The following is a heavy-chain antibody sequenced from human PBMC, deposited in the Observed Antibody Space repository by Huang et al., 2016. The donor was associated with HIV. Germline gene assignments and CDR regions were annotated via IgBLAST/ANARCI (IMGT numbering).Heavy chain of an antibody. CDR3: ARASRGVFDY. CDR1: GYSFTFTAYY. J-gene: IGHJ4*02. D-gene: IGHD3-10*01. CDR2: INPNSGDT. Sequence: QVQLVQSGAEVKKPGASVKVSCKASGYSFTFTAYYMHWVRQAPGQGRELMGWINPNSGDTNYAQNFQGRVTMTRDTSISTAYMELSSLRSDDTAVYYCARASRGVFDYWGQGTLVTVSS. V-gene: IGHV1-2*02.